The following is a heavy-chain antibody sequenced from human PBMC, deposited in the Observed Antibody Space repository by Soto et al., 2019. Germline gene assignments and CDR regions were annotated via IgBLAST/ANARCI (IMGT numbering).Heavy chain of an antibody. V-gene: IGHV1-69*10. CDR3: ARELVPATGYDAFDI. J-gene: IGHJ3*02. CDR1: GGTFSSYA. Sequence: SVKVSCKASGGTFSSYAISWVRKAPGQGLEWMGGIIPILGTANYAQKFQGRVTITADKSTSTAYMELSSLRSEDTAVYYCARELVPATGYDAFDIWGQGTMVTVSS. D-gene: IGHD2-2*01. CDR2: IIPILGTA.